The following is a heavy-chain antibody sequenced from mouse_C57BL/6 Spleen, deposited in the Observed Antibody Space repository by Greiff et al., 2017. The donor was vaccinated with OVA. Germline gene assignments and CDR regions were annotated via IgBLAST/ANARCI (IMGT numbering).Heavy chain of an antibody. CDR3: ARSTTVQYFDY. D-gene: IGHD1-1*01. V-gene: IGHV1-52*01. CDR1: GYTFTSYW. J-gene: IGHJ2*01. CDR2: IDPSDSET. Sequence: QVQLQQPGAELVRPGSSVKLSCKASGYTFTSYWMHWVKQRPIQGLEWIGNIDPSDSETHYNQKFKDKATLTVDKSSSTAYMQLSSLTSEDSAVYYFARSTTVQYFDYWGQGTTLTVSS.